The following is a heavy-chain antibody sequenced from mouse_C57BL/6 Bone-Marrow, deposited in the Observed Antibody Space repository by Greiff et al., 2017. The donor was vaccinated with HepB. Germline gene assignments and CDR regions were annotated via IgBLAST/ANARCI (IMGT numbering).Heavy chain of an antibody. J-gene: IGHJ4*01. D-gene: IGHD1-1*01. Sequence: QVQLQQSGAELVKPGASVKLSCKASGYTFTSYWMHWVKQRPGQGLEWIGMIHPNSGSTNYNEKFKSKATLTVDKSSSTAYMQLSSLTSEDSAVYYCARSITTVRGVYAMDYWGQGTSVTVSS. V-gene: IGHV1-64*01. CDR3: ARSITTVRGVYAMDY. CDR1: GYTFTSYW. CDR2: IHPNSGST.